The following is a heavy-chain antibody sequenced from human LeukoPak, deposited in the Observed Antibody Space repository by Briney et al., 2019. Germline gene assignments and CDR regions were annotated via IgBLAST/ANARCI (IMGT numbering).Heavy chain of an antibody. V-gene: IGHV4-61*01. CDR2: IYYTGGT. CDR1: GGSVSSGTYY. J-gene: IGHJ4*02. D-gene: IGHD1-26*01. Sequence: SETLSLTCTVSGGSVSSGTYYWSWIRQPPAKGLEWIGFIYYTGGTNYSLSLKSRVTISVDTAQNQFSLKLSSVTAADTAVYYCARISVGATVDYWGQGTLVTVSS. CDR3: ARISVGATVDY.